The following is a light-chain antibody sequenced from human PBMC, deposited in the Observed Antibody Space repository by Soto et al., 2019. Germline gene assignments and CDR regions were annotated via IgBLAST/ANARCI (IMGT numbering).Light chain of an antibody. J-gene: IGLJ2*01. Sequence: SVLTQPPSVSGAPGQRVTISCTGSSSNIGAGYDVHWYQQLPGTAPKLLIYGNSNRPSGVPDRFSGSKSGTSASLAITGLQAEDEADYYCQSYDSSRGVFGGGTKLTVL. V-gene: IGLV1-40*01. CDR1: SSNIGAGYD. CDR2: GNS. CDR3: QSYDSSRGV.